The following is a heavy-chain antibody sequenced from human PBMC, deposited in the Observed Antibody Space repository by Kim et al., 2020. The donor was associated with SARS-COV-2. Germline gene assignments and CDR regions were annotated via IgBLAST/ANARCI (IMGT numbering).Heavy chain of an antibody. J-gene: IGHJ6*02. CDR1: GYTFTSYD. CDR2: MNPNSGNT. Sequence: ASVKVSCKASGYTFTSYDINWVRQATGQGLEWMGWMNPNSGNTGYAQKFQGRVTMTRNTSISTAYMELSSLRSEDTAVYYCARGATVTTLGWFDYYGMDVWGQGTTVTVSS. V-gene: IGHV1-8*01. D-gene: IGHD4-17*01. CDR3: ARGATVTTLGWFDYYGMDV.